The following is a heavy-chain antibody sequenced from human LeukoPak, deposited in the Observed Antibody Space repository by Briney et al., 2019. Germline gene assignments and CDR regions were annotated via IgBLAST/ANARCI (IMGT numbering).Heavy chain of an antibody. Sequence: SETLSLTCTVSGGSISSSSYYWGWIRQPPGKGLEWIGYIYHSGSTNYNPSLQSRATISVDTSKNQFSLNLNSVTAADTAVYYCARGGAARLHFQNWGQGTLVTVSS. D-gene: IGHD6-6*01. CDR1: GGSISSSSYY. CDR3: ARGGAARLHFQN. V-gene: IGHV4-61*05. J-gene: IGHJ1*01. CDR2: IYHSGST.